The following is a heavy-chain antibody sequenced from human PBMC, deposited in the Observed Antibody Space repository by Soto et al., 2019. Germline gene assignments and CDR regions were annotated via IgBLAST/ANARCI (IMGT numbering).Heavy chain of an antibody. CDR2: IYYSGST. CDR3: ASIISYDSSGYYYWFDP. Sequence: SETLSLTCTVSGGSVSSGSYYWSWIRQPPGKGLEWIGYIYYSGSTNYNPSLKSRVTISVDTSKDQFSLKLSSVTAADTAVYYCASIISYDSSGYYYWFDPWGQGTLVTVSS. V-gene: IGHV4-61*01. D-gene: IGHD3-22*01. J-gene: IGHJ5*02. CDR1: GGSVSSGSYY.